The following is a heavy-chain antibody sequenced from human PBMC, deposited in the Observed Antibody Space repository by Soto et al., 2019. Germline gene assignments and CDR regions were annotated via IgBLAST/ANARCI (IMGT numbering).Heavy chain of an antibody. J-gene: IGHJ4*02. CDR2: IHYSGST. V-gene: IGHV4-59*08. CDR3: ARKGASGSYSN. Sequence: QVQLQESGPGLVKPSETLSLTCTVSGGSISGYFWSWIRQPPGKGLEWIGIIHYSGSTDYNPSLKXXVTIAVDTPKNQFSLKLSSVSAADTAVYYCARKGASGSYSNWGQGTRVTVSS. CDR1: GGSISGYF. D-gene: IGHD1-26*01.